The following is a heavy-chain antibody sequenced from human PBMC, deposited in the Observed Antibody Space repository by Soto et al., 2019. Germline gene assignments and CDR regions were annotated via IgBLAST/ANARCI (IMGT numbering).Heavy chain of an antibody. V-gene: IGHV3-30-3*01. Sequence: GSLRLSCAASGFTFSSYAMHWVRQAPGKGLEWVAVISYDGSNKYYADSVKGRFTISRDNSKNTLYLQMNSLRAEDTAVYYCARDWDDFWSGYSTKYNWFDPWGQGTLVTVSS. D-gene: IGHD3-3*01. J-gene: IGHJ5*02. CDR2: ISYDGSNK. CDR3: ARDWDDFWSGYSTKYNWFDP. CDR1: GFTFSSYA.